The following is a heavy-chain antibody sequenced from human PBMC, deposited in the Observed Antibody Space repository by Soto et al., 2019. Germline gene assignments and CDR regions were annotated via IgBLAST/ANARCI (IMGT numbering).Heavy chain of an antibody. CDR1: GGSISSGGYY. CDR2: IYYSGST. V-gene: IGHV4-31*03. Sequence: QVQLQESGPGLVKPSQTLSLTCTVSGGSISSGGYYWSWIRQHPGKGLEWMGYIYYSGSTYYNPSLKGRGTISADTSKNQFALKLSAVTAADTAVYYWAGTAIQLWLGACDIWGQGTMVTVSS. CDR3: AGTAIQLWLGACDI. D-gene: IGHD5-18*01. J-gene: IGHJ3*02.